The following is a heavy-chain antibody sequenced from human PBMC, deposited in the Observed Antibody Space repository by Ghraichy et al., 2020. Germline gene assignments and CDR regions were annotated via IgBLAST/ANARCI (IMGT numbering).Heavy chain of an antibody. Sequence: GGSLRLTCAASGFTFSRYGMHWVRQAPGKGLEWVAVISYDGNSKYSPDYRFTISRDNSKNTLYLQMNSLRAEDTAVYYCAKERDASGYYSFRGDYYGMDVWVQGTTVTVSS. CDR3: AKERDASGYYSFRGDYYGMDV. CDR2: ISYDGNSK. D-gene: IGHD3-22*01. J-gene: IGHJ6*02. V-gene: IGHV3-30*18. CDR1: GFTFSRYG.